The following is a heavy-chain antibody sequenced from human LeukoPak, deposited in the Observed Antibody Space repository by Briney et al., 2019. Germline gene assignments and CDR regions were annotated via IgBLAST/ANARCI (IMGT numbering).Heavy chain of an antibody. J-gene: IGHJ6*02. CDR1: GFTVSSNF. V-gene: IGHV3-53*01. Sequence: GGSLRLSCAASGFTVSSNFMSWVRQAPGKGLEWVSVIYSGGSTYYADSVKGRFTISRDNSKNTLYLQMNSLRAEDTAVYYCARDSYYYYGMDVWGQGTTVTVSS. CDR3: ARDSYYYYGMDV. CDR2: IYSGGST.